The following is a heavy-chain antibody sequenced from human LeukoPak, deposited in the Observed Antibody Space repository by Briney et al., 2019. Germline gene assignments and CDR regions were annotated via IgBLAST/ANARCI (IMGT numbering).Heavy chain of an antibody. D-gene: IGHD3-3*01. CDR2: IYPGDSDT. Sequence: GESLKISCKGSGYSFTSYWIGWVRQMPGKGLEWMGIIYPGDSDTRYSPSFQGQVTISADKSISTAYLQWSSLKASDTAMYYCARHIGSITIFGVVEYDAFDIWGQGTMVTVSS. J-gene: IGHJ3*02. CDR1: GYSFTSYW. CDR3: ARHIGSITIFGVVEYDAFDI. V-gene: IGHV5-51*01.